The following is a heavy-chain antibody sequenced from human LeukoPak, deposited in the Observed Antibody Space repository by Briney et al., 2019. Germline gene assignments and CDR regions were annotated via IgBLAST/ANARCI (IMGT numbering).Heavy chain of an antibody. CDR1: GFIFSSYS. CDR3: AKAASSSWPSYYYGMDV. J-gene: IGHJ6*02. CDR2: ITGSGGNT. D-gene: IGHD6-13*01. Sequence: GGSLRLSCAASGFIFSSYSMSWVRQAPGKGLEWVSVITGSGGNTHYADSVKGRFTISKDNSKNTVYLQMSSLRVDDTAVYYCAKAASSSWPSYYYGMDVWGQGTTVTVSS. V-gene: IGHV3-23*01.